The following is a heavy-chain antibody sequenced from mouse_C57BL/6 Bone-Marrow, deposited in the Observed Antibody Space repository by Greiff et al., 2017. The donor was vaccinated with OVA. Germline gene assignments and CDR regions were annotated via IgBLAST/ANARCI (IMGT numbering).Heavy chain of an antibody. Sequence: VQLQQSGPVLVKPGASVKMSCKASGYTFTDYYMHWVKQSPGKSLEWIGVINPYNGGTSYNQKFKGKATLTVDTSSSTAYMELNSLTTEDSAVYYGARWNYDYLDYWGQGTTLTVSS. J-gene: IGHJ2*01. CDR2: INPYNGGT. V-gene: IGHV1-19*01. CDR3: ARWNYDYLDY. D-gene: IGHD2-4*01. CDR1: GYTFTDYY.